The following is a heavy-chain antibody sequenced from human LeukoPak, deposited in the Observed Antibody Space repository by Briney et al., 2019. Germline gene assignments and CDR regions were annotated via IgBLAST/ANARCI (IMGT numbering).Heavy chain of an antibody. J-gene: IGHJ3*02. Sequence: SQTLSLTCAVSGGSISSGGYSWSWIRQPPGKGLEWIGYIYHSGSTYYNPSLKSRVTTSVDRSKNQFSLKLSPVTAADTAVYYCARTVEQLDAFDIWGQGTMVTVSS. V-gene: IGHV4-30-2*01. CDR3: ARTVEQLDAFDI. D-gene: IGHD6-6*01. CDR2: IYHSGST. CDR1: GGSISSGGYS.